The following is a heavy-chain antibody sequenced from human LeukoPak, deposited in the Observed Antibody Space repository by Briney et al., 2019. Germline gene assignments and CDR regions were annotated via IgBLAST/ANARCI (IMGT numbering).Heavy chain of an antibody. CDR2: IIPIFGTA. CDR1: GGTFSSYA. D-gene: IGHD3-22*01. V-gene: IGHV1-69*05. CDR3: ASSYYYDSSGYYEGVDY. J-gene: IGHJ4*02. Sequence: GASVKVSCKASGGTFSSYAISWVRQAPGQGLEWMGGIIPIFGTANYAQKFQGRVTITTDESTSTAYIELSSLRSEDTAVYYYASSYYYDSSGYYEGVDYWGQGTLVTVSS.